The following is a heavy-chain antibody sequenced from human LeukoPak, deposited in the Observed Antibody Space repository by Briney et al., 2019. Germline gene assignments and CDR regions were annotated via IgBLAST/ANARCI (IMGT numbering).Heavy chain of an antibody. Sequence: GSLRLSCAASGFTFSSYAMSLVRQAPGKGLEWVSAISGSGGSTYYADSVKGRFTISRDNSKNTLYLQMNSLRAEDTAVYYCAKALDVRATGPYVHWGQGTLVTVSS. J-gene: IGHJ4*02. CDR3: AKALDVRATGPYVH. V-gene: IGHV3-23*01. D-gene: IGHD1-26*01. CDR1: GFTFSSYA. CDR2: ISGSGGST.